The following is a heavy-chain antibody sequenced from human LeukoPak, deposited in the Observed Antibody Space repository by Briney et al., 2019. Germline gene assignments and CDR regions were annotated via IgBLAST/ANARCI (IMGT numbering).Heavy chain of an antibody. CDR2: INPNSGGT. CDR3: ARASQDYYDSSDRGYFDH. Sequence: GASVKVSCKASGYTFTGYYMHWVRQAPGQGLEWMGRINPNSGGTNYAQKFQGRVTMTRDRSISTAYMGLSSLRSDDTAVYYCARASQDYYDSSDRGYFDHWGQGTLVTVSS. D-gene: IGHD3-22*01. J-gene: IGHJ4*02. CDR1: GYTFTGYY. V-gene: IGHV1-2*06.